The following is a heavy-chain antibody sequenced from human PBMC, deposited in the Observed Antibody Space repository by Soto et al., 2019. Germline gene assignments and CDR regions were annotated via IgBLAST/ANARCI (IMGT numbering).Heavy chain of an antibody. J-gene: IGHJ2*01. Sequence: QVQLVQSGAEVKKPGSSVKVSCKASGGTFNSQAISWVRQAPGQGLEWMGGIIPVFDTSNYTQKFQGRVTITADESTSTAYMELNSLRSDDTALYYCARAFPSSWPLWYFDLWGRGTLVTVSS. D-gene: IGHD6-13*01. CDR2: IIPVFDTS. V-gene: IGHV1-69*12. CDR3: ARAFPSSWPLWYFDL. CDR1: GGTFNSQA.